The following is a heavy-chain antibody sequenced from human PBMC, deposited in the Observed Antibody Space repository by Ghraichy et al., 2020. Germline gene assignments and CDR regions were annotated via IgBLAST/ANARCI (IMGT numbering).Heavy chain of an antibody. J-gene: IGHJ5*02. CDR2: ISAYNGNT. CDR3: ARDGYDFWSGYLNWFDP. V-gene: IGHV1-18*01. Sequence: VKVSCKASGYTFTSYGISWVRQAPGQGLEWMGWISAYNGNTNYAQKLQGRVTMTTDTSTSTAYMELRSLRSDDTAVYYCARDGYDFWSGYLNWFDPWGQGTLVTVSS. D-gene: IGHD3-3*01. CDR1: GYTFTSYG.